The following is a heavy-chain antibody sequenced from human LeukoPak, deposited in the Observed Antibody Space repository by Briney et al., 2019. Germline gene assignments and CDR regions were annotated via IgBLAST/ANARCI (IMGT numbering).Heavy chain of an antibody. CDR2: ISAYNGNT. CDR1: GYSFTSHA. J-gene: IGHJ6*02. CDR3: ARDPLRSTWSTYNNAMDV. V-gene: IGHV1-18*04. Sequence: ASVKVSCKASGYSFTSHAINWVRQAPGQGLEWVGWISAYNGNTDYAQKVQGRVTMTTDASTSTAHMELVSLTSDDTAVYYCARDPLRSTWSTYNNAMDVWGQGTTVTVS. D-gene: IGHD6-13*01.